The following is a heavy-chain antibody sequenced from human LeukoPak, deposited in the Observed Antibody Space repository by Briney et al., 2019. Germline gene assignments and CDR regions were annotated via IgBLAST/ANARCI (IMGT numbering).Heavy chain of an antibody. CDR2: IYTGGST. Sequence: ASETLSLTCTVSGGSISSGSYYWSWIRQPAGKGLEWIGRIYTGGSTNYNPSLKSRVTISVDTSKNQFSLKLTSVTAADTAVYYCARVAAATYCSSTSCYDAFDIWGQGTMVTVSS. J-gene: IGHJ3*02. CDR3: ARVAAATYCSSTSCYDAFDI. V-gene: IGHV4-61*02. CDR1: GGSISSGSYY. D-gene: IGHD2-2*01.